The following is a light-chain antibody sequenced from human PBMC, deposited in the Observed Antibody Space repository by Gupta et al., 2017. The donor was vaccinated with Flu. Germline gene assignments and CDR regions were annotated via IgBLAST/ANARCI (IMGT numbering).Light chain of an antibody. J-gene: IGKJ1*01. V-gene: IGKV1-39*01. CDR3: QQTYSSPWT. Sequence: SPSSLSASVGDRVTITFRTSQSISTYLNWYQQKPGKAPNLLIYAASTLQSGVPSRFSGSGSGTDFTLSINSLQPDDFATYYCQQTYSSPWTFGQGTKAE. CDR2: AAS. CDR1: QSISTY.